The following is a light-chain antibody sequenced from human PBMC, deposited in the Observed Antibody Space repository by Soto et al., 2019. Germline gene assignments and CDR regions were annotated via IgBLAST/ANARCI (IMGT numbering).Light chain of an antibody. V-gene: IGKV1-27*01. CDR3: QEYDSVRLT. CDR2: AAS. J-gene: IGKJ4*01. Sequence: DIQMTQSPSSLSASVGDTVPITCRASQGVANHLAWYQQKPGGVPELLISAASTLQSWVPSRFSGSGSKKDFTLTITSRQPGDVATYYCQEYDSVRLTFGGGTKVDIK. CDR1: QGVANH.